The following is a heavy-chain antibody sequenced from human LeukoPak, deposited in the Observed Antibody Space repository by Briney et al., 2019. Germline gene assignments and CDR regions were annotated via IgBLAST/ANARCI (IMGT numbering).Heavy chain of an antibody. J-gene: IGHJ4*02. CDR1: GFNFDEYA. D-gene: IGHD6-13*01. Sequence: GGSLRLSCVASGFNFDEYAMHWVRQAPGKGLEWVSSISWHSGSLGYADSVKGRFTISRDNARNSLYLQMNGLRVEDMALYYCAKDKGGGNWYPTIDYWGQGTLVTVSS. V-gene: IGHV3-9*03. CDR3: AKDKGGGNWYPTIDY. CDR2: ISWHSGSL.